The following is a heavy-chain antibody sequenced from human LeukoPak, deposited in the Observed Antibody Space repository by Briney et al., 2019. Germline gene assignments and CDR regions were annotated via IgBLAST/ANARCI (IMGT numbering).Heavy chain of an antibody. CDR3: ARLYDSSGPFDY. D-gene: IGHD3-22*01. J-gene: IGHJ4*02. Sequence: GRSLSLSCAASGFTFSSYGMHWVRQAPGKGLEWVAVISYDGSNKYYADSVKGRFTISRDNSKNTLYLQMNSLRAEDTAVYYCARLYDSSGPFDYWGQGTLVTVSS. V-gene: IGHV3-30*12. CDR1: GFTFSSYG. CDR2: ISYDGSNK.